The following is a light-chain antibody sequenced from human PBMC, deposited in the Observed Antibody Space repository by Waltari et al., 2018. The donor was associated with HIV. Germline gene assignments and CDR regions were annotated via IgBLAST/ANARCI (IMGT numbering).Light chain of an antibody. Sequence: QSALTQPPSVSGSPGQSVTISCTETSSDVSRYDRVSWYQQSPGTAPKLMIYEVRNRPSGVPDRFSGSKSGNTASLTISGLQPEDEADYYCSSYTTSSTWVFGGGTKVTVL. J-gene: IGLJ2*01. V-gene: IGLV2-18*02. CDR3: SSYTTSSTWV. CDR2: EVR. CDR1: SSDVSRYDR.